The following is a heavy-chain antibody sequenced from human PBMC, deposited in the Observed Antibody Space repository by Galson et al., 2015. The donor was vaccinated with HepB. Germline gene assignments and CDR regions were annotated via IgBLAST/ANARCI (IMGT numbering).Heavy chain of an antibody. V-gene: IGHV3-21*01. CDR2: ISSSSTYI. D-gene: IGHD6-19*01. Sequence: SLRLSCAASGFTFSSYSMNWVRQAPGKELEWISSISSSSTYIYYADSVKGRFTISRDNAKNSLYLQMNSLRVEDTAVYYCAREPGYSSGWPFDYWGQGTLVTVSS. CDR3: AREPGYSSGWPFDY. CDR1: GFTFSSYS. J-gene: IGHJ4*02.